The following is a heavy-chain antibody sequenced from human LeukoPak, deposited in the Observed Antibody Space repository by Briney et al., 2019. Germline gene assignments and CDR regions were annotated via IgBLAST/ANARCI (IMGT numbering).Heavy chain of an antibody. CDR3: AREWQYQFDY. Sequence: SETLSLTCTVSGGSITNTNYYWAWIRQPPGEGLEWIGSVYHSGITYYTPSLKSRVSISVDTSKNQFSLKVTSVTAADTAVYYCAREWQYQFDYWGQGTLVTVSS. V-gene: IGHV4-39*07. CDR1: GGSITNTNYY. D-gene: IGHD4-11*01. J-gene: IGHJ4*02. CDR2: VYHSGIT.